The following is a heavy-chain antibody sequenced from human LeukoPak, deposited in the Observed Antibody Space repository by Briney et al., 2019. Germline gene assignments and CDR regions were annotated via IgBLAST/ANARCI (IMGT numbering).Heavy chain of an antibody. J-gene: IGHJ5*02. V-gene: IGHV4-30-2*01. CDR1: SGSIRCVHYF. Sequence: SETLSLTCSVSSGSIRCVHYFWSWTRQPPGRGLGWIRYNYPSRSSYHNPALKSRVTIAVDASKNQFSLSLSSVAAADTAVYYCARGLQKPYNAYDDSVYPWGQGTLVTVSS. D-gene: IGHD5-12*01. CDR2: NYPSRSS. CDR3: ARGLQKPYNAYDDSVYP.